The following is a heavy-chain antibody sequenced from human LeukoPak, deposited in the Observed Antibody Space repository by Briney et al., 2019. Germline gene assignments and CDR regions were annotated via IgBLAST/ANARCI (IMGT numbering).Heavy chain of an antibody. D-gene: IGHD2-2*01. CDR1: GFTFDDYA. CDR2: VSGDGGST. V-gene: IGHV3-43*02. J-gene: IGHJ5*02. Sequence: PGGSLRLSCAASGFTFDDYAMHWVRQAPGKGLEWVSLVSGDGGSTYYADSVKGRFTISRDNSKNSLYLQMNSLRTENTALYYCAKVVGDWFDPWGQGTLVTVSS. CDR3: AKVVGDWFDP.